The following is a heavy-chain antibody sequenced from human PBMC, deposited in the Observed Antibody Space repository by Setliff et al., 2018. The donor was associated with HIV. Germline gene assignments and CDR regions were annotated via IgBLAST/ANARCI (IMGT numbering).Heavy chain of an antibody. Sequence: SETLSLTCTVSGGSISSGSYYWNWIRQPPGKGLEWIGSIYYSGTTYDNPSLKSRITISVDTSKNQFSLKLTSVTAADTAVYYCASAGSGTRAPPRYWGQGTLVTVSS. CDR3: ASAGSGTRAPPRY. D-gene: IGHD1-1*01. V-gene: IGHV4-39*07. J-gene: IGHJ4*02. CDR2: IYYSGTT. CDR1: GGSISSGSYY.